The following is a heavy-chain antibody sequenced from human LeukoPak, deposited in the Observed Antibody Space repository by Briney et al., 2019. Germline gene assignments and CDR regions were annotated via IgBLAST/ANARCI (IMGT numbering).Heavy chain of an antibody. J-gene: IGHJ4*02. V-gene: IGHV4-59*01. CDR3: AGSIAARHYFDY. CDR2: IYYSGST. D-gene: IGHD6-6*01. CDR1: GGSISSYY. Sequence: PSETLSLTCTVSGGSISSYYWSWIQQPPGKGLEWIGYIYYSGSTNYNPSLKSRVTISVDTSKNQFSLKLSSVTAADTAVYYCAGSIAARHYFDYWGQGTLVTVSS.